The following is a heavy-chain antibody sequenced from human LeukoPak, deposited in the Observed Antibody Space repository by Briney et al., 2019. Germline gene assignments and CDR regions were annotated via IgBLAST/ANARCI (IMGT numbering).Heavy chain of an antibody. J-gene: IGHJ4*02. CDR3: ARGPGPNWGSRYFDY. Sequence: PGGSLRLSCAASGFTFSAYEMNWVRQAPGKGLEWVSYIGSSGSTVYYADSVKGRFTISRDNAKNSLYLQMNSLRAEDTAVYYCARGPGPNWGSRYFDYWGQGTLVTVAS. CDR2: IGSSGSTV. V-gene: IGHV3-48*03. CDR1: GFTFSAYE. D-gene: IGHD7-27*01.